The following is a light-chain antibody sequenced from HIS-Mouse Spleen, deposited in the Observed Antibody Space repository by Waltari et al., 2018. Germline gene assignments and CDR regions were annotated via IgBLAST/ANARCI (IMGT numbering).Light chain of an antibody. CDR1: QGISSY. CDR3: QQLNSYPPT. V-gene: IGKV1-9*01. J-gene: IGKJ1*01. Sequence: DIQLTQSPSFLSASVADRDTITCRASQGISSYLPWYQQKPGKAPKLLTYAASTLQSGVPSRFSGSGSGTEFTLTISSLQPEDFATYYCQQLNSYPPTFGQGTKVEIK. CDR2: AAS.